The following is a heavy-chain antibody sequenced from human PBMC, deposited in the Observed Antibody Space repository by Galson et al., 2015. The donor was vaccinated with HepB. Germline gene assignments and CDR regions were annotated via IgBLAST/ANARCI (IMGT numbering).Heavy chain of an antibody. V-gene: IGHV3-33*01. Sequence: SLRLSCAASGFTFSSFLMHWVRQAPGKGLEWVAVIWYDGSYKFYADSVKGRFTLSRDNSKNTLDLQLNNLRVDDTAVYYCARQLLVGGGLDVWGRGTTVTVS. J-gene: IGHJ6*02. D-gene: IGHD3-10*01. CDR3: ARQLLVGGGLDV. CDR2: IWYDGSYK. CDR1: GFTFSSFL.